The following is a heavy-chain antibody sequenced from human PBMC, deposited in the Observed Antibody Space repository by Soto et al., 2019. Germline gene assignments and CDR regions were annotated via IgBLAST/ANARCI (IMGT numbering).Heavy chain of an antibody. CDR2: IYYSGST. J-gene: IGHJ4*02. CDR1: GGSISSGDYY. V-gene: IGHV4-30-4*01. Sequence: SETLSLTCTVSGGSISSGDYYWSWIRQPPGKGLEWIGYIYYSGSTYYNPSLKSRVTISVDTSKKQFSLKLSSVTAADTAVYYCAGSASIAAPVDYWGQGTRVTVSS. D-gene: IGHD6-6*01. CDR3: AGSASIAAPVDY.